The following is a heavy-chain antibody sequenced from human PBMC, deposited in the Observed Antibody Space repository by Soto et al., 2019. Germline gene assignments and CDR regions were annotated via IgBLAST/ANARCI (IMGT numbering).Heavy chain of an antibody. CDR1: GFTFSNFA. CDR2: RSGSGVTK. Sequence: EVQLLESGGALVQSGGSLRLSCAAAGFTFSNFAMSWFRQSPGKGLEWFSGRSGSGVTKDNADSVKGWYTISRDTSKNTLSLQMNSLRDEATAVYYCVKGSDYVLNGTPFRKVQYYYYDMDVWGKGTTVTVSS. D-gene: IGHD3-16*01. J-gene: IGHJ6*03. CDR3: VKGSDYVLNGTPFRKVQYYYYDMDV. V-gene: IGHV3-23*01.